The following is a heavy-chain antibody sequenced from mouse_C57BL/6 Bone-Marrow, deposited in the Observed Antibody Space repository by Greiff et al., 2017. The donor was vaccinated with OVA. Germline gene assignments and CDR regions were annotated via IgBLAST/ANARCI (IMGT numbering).Heavy chain of an antibody. D-gene: IGHD1-1*01. CDR3: ARSITTVAPYAMDY. CDR2: IRNKANGYTT. V-gene: IGHV7-3*01. CDR1: GFTFTDYY. J-gene: IGHJ4*01. Sequence: EVKLVESGGGLVQPGGSLSLSCAASGFTFTDYYMSWVRQPPGKALEWLGFIRNKANGYTTEYSASVKGRFTISRDNSQSILYLQMNALRAEDSATYCCARSITTVAPYAMDYWGQGTSVTVSS.